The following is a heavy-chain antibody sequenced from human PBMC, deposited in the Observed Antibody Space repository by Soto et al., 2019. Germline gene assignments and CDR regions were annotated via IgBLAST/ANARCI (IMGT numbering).Heavy chain of an antibody. CDR2: IYYSGST. J-gene: IGHJ5*02. D-gene: IGHD2-8*01. CDR1: GGSISSGGYY. Sequence: PSETLSLTCTASGGSISSGGYYWSWIRQHPGKGLEWIGYIYYSGSTYYNPSLKSRVTISVDTSKNQFSLKLSSVTAADTAVYYCARERARDCTNGVCYLPNWFDPWGQGTLVTVS. CDR3: ARERARDCTNGVCYLPNWFDP. V-gene: IGHV4-31*03.